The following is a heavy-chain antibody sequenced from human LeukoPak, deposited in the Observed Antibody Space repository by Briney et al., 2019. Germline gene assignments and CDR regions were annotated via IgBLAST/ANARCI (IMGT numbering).Heavy chain of an antibody. V-gene: IGHV4-61*02. CDR2: IYTSGST. CDR1: GGSISSGSYY. Sequence: SQTLSLTCTVSGGSISSGSYYWSWIRQPAGKGLEWVGRIYTSGSTNYNPSLKSRVTISVDTSKNQFSLKLSSVTAADTAVYYCAREVWSSGFVGSDYWGQGTLVTFSS. CDR3: AREVWSSGFVGSDY. J-gene: IGHJ4*02. D-gene: IGHD3-22*01.